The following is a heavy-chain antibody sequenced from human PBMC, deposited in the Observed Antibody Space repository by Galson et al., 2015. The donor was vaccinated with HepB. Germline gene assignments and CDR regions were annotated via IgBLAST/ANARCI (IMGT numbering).Heavy chain of an antibody. Sequence: SLRLSCAASGFTFSSYAMSWVRQAPGKGLEWVSAISGSGGSTYYADSVKGRFTISRDHSKNTLYLQMNSLRAEDTAVYYCAKDQADTAMATGYMDVWGKGTTVTVSS. CDR2: ISGSGGST. CDR1: GFTFSSYA. CDR3: AKDQADTAMATGYMDV. V-gene: IGHV3-23*01. J-gene: IGHJ6*03. D-gene: IGHD5-18*01.